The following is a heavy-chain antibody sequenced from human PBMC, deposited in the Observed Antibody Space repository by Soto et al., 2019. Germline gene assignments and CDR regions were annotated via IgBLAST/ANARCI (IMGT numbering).Heavy chain of an antibody. V-gene: IGHV3-74*01. CDR1: VFTLSGYG. CDR3: VRDHDNDDTLRWYFGMAL. CDR2: INTDGRST. J-gene: IGHJ6*02. D-gene: IGHD3-22*01. Sequence: GGSLRLSCAASVFTLSGYGMHWVRQAPGDGLVCVSRINTDGRSTTYADSVKGRFTISRYKARNTLDLQMNSLRAEDTAVYYCVRDHDNDDTLRWYFGMALWGPGTTVTFSS.